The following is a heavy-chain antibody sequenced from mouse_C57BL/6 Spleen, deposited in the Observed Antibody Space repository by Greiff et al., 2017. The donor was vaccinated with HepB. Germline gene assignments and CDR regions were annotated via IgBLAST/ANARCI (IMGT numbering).Heavy chain of an antibody. CDR1: GYTFTDYY. V-gene: IGHV1-22*01. D-gene: IGHD1-3*01. CDR2: INPNNGGT. J-gene: IGHJ1*03. CDR3: INDSGWYLDD. Sequence: EVQLQQSGPELVKPGASVKMSCKASGYTFTDYYMHWVKLSPVKRLVWIGYINPNNGGTSYNQKFKGKATLTVNKSSSTACMELRSLTSEDSAVYYCINDSGWYLDDWGRGTTVNVST.